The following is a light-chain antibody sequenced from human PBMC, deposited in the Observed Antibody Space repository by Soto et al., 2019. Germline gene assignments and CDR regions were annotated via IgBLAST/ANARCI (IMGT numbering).Light chain of an antibody. V-gene: IGKV1-8*01. CDR1: QGISSY. J-gene: IGKJ2*01. CDR2: AAS. CDR3: QQLYSYPLT. Sequence: AIRLTQSPSSLSASAGDRVTITCRASQGISSYLAWYQQKPGKAPKLLIYAASTLQSGVPSRFSGSGSGTDFTLTISCLQSEDFATYYCQQLYSYPLTFGQGTKLEIK.